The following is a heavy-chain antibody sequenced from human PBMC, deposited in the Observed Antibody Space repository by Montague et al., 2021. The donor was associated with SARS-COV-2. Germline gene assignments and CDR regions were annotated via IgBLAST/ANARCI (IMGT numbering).Heavy chain of an antibody. V-gene: IGHV4-34*01. J-gene: IGHJ5*02. CDR3: AREASYSSVS. CDR1: GGSLSDYY. D-gene: IGHD5/OR15-5a*01. CDR2: IRRGGAT. Sequence: SETLSLTREVFGGSLSDYYWSWVRQAPGKGLEWIGEIRRGGATKYNSSLKSRLTLSIDTSKNIVSLHLTSMTAADTGIYFCAREASYSSVSWGQGTLVLVSS.